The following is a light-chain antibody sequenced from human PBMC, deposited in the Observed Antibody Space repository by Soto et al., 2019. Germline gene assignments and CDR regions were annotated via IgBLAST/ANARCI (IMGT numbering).Light chain of an antibody. CDR1: SSNIGSNT. CDR2: SNN. CDR3: SAWDDCLNGYV. J-gene: IGLJ1*01. V-gene: IGLV1-44*01. Sequence: QSVLTQPPSASVTPGQRVTLSCSGSSSNIGSNTVPWYQQLPGTAPKLLIYSNNKRHSGVPDRFSGSKSGPSASLAISVPQSEAEADYYCSAWDDCLNGYVFGAGTKVTVL.